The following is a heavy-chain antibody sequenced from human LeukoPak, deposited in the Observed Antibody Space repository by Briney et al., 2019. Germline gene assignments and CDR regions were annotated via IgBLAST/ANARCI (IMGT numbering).Heavy chain of an antibody. J-gene: IGHJ4*02. D-gene: IGHD5-12*01. CDR2: IRYDGSNK. Sequence: GRSLRLSCAASGFTFSSYGMHWVRQAPGKGLEWVTFIRYDGSNKYYADSVKGRFTISRDNAKNSLYLQMNSLRAEDTAVYYCARGYSGNDYGYYFDYWGQGNLVTVSS. CDR3: ARGYSGNDYGYYFDY. V-gene: IGHV3-33*01. CDR1: GFTFSSYG.